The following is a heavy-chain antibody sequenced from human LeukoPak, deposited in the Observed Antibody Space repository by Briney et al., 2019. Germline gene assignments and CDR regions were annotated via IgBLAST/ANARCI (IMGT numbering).Heavy chain of an antibody. D-gene: IGHD1-1*01. V-gene: IGHV4-4*07. CDR2: IYTSGST. CDR1: RGSISGYF. Sequence: SETLSLTCTVSRGSISGYFWSWIRQPAGKGLEWIGRIYTSGSTNYNPSLKSRVTISVDTSKNQFSLKLSSVTAADTAVYYCARDGISLDGDYFDYWGQGTLVTVSS. J-gene: IGHJ4*02. CDR3: ARDGISLDGDYFDY.